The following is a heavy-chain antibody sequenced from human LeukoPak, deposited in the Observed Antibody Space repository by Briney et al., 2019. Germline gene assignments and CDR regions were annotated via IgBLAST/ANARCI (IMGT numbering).Heavy chain of an antibody. J-gene: IGHJ5*02. D-gene: IGHD2-2*01. V-gene: IGHV1-18*01. CDR2: ISAYNGNT. Sequence: ASVKVPCKASGYTFTSYGISWVRQAPGQGLEWMGWISAYNGNTNYAQKLQGRVTMTTDTSTSTAYMELRSLRSDDTAVYYCARASFPDQLLVYGWFDPWGQGTLVTVSS. CDR1: GYTFTSYG. CDR3: ARASFPDQLLVYGWFDP.